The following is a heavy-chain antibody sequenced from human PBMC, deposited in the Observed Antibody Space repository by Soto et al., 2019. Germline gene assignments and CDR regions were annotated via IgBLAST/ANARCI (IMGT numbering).Heavy chain of an antibody. J-gene: IGHJ5*02. CDR3: ARLYCSSSTCDSWFDP. V-gene: IGHV5-10-1*01. Sequence: RGESLKISCTGFGYTFTTFGISWVRQMPGRGLEWMGRIDARDSYTKYSPSFEGHVTISADKSTRTAYLQWGSLKASDTAMYYCARLYCSSSTCDSWFDPWGQGTLVTVSS. CDR1: GYTFTTFG. CDR2: IDARDSYT. D-gene: IGHD2-2*01.